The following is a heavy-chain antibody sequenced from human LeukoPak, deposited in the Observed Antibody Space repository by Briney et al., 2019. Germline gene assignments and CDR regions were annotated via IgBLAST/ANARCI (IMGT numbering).Heavy chain of an antibody. D-gene: IGHD1-26*01. CDR2: IYYSGST. Sequence: SETLSLTCTVSGGSISSSSYYWGWIRQPPGKGLEWIGSIYYSGSTYYNPSLKSRVTISVDTSKNQFSLKLSSVTAADTAVYYCARPYNGSYRAFDIWGQGTMISVSS. CDR1: GGSISSSSYY. J-gene: IGHJ3*02. V-gene: IGHV4-39*01. CDR3: ARPYNGSYRAFDI.